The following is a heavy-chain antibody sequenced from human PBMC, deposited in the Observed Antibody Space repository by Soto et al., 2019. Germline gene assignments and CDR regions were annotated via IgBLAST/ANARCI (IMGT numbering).Heavy chain of an antibody. D-gene: IGHD6-13*01. J-gene: IGHJ5*02. CDR2: ISGSGCST. CDR1: GFTFSSYA. V-gene: IGHV3-23*01. CDR3: AKRKLRGQQMVRDWFDT. Sequence: GGSLRLSCAASGFTFSSYAISWVRQAPGKGLEWVSAISGSGCSTYYADSVKGRFTISRDNSKNTLYLQMNSLRAEDTAVYYCAKRKLRGQQMVRDWFDTWGQXTRVTV.